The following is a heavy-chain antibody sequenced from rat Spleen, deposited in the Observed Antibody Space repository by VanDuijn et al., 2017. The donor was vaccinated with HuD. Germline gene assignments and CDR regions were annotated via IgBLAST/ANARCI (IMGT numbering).Heavy chain of an antibody. CDR3: ETGGTYNSGYEIWFAY. CDR1: GYSITSSY. J-gene: IGHJ2*01. V-gene: IGHV3-1*01. D-gene: IGHD4-3*01. Sequence: EVQLQESGPGLVKPSQSLSLTCSVTGYSITSSYRWNWIRKFPGNKMEWMGYITYSGSTTYNPSLRSRISITRDTSTNQFFLRLNSLTTEDTATYYCETGGTYNSGYEIWFAYWGQGVMVTVSS. CDR2: ITYSGST.